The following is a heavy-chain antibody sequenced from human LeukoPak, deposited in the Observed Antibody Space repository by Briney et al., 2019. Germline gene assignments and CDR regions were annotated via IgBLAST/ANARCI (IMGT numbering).Heavy chain of an antibody. D-gene: IGHD1-26*01. CDR2: ISHDGSKE. CDR1: GFTFSNYA. J-gene: IGHJ4*02. Sequence: GGSLRLSCAASGFTFSNYAFHWVRQAPGKGLEWVAVISHDGSKEYYADSVEGRFTISRGNSKNTLYLQMNSLRREDTAVFSCARERSSGSYYDHWGQGTLVTVSS. CDR3: ARERSSGSYYDH. V-gene: IGHV3-30*04.